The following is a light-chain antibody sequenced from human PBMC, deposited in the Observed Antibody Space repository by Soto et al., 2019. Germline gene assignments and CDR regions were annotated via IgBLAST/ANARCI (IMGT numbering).Light chain of an antibody. Sequence: EIVLTQSPATLSLSPGERATLSCRASQTVGRSLAWYQQKPGQAPRLLISDASNRATGIPARFSGSGSGTDFTLTISRLEPEDFAVYYCQQYGNSPSITFGQGTRLEIK. V-gene: IGKV3-11*01. J-gene: IGKJ5*01. CDR3: QQYGNSPSIT. CDR1: QTVGRS. CDR2: DAS.